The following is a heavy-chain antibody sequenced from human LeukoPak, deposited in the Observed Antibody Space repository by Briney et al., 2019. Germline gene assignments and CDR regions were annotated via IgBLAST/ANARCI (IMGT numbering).Heavy chain of an antibody. CDR3: ARGGYSGSYNDY. Sequence: ASVKVSCKASGYTFTNYGISWVRQAPGQGLEWMGWVSAYNGNTNYAQKLQGRVTMTTDTSTSTAYMELRSLRSDDTAAYYCARGGYSGSYNDYWGQGTLVTVSS. CDR1: GYTFTNYG. CDR2: VSAYNGNT. V-gene: IGHV1-18*04. J-gene: IGHJ4*02. D-gene: IGHD1-26*01.